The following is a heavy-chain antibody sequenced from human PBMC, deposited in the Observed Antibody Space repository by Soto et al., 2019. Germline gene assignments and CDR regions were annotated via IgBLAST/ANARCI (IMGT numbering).Heavy chain of an antibody. CDR3: ARGRDFWSGYPYYMDV. CDR1: GFTFSSYG. Sequence: GGSLRLSCAASGFTFSSYGTHWVRQAPGKGLEWVAVIWYDGSNKYYADSVKGRFTISRDNSKNTLYLQMNSLRAEDTAVYYCARGRDFWSGYPYYMDVWGKGTTVTVSS. CDR2: IWYDGSNK. D-gene: IGHD3-3*01. J-gene: IGHJ6*03. V-gene: IGHV3-33*08.